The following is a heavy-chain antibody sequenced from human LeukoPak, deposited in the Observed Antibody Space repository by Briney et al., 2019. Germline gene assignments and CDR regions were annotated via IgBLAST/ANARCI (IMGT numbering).Heavy chain of an antibody. Sequence: RASVKVSCKASGYTFTGYYMHWVRQAPGQGLEWMGWINPNSGGTNYAQKFQGSVTMTRDTSISPAYMELSRLRSDDTAVYYCAALSLWLNDAFDIWGQGTMVTVSS. D-gene: IGHD3-10*01. CDR2: INPNSGGT. CDR3: AALSLWLNDAFDI. J-gene: IGHJ3*02. V-gene: IGHV1-2*02. CDR1: GYTFTGYY.